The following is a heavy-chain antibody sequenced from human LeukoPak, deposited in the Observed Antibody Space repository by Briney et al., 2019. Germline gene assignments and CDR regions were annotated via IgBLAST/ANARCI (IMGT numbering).Heavy chain of an antibody. D-gene: IGHD5-18*01. V-gene: IGHV4-61*02. CDR1: GGSISSGSYY. Sequence: PSQTLSLTCTVSGGSISSGSYYWSWIRQPAGKGLEWIGRIYTSGSTNYNPSLKSRVTISVDTSKNQFSLKLSSVTAADTALYYCARDTTAMVSHFDYWGQGTLVTVSS. CDR3: ARDTTAMVSHFDY. CDR2: IYTSGST. J-gene: IGHJ4*02.